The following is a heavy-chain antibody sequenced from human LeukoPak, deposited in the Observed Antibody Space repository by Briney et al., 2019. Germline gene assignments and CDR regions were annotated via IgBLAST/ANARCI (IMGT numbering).Heavy chain of an antibody. CDR1: GGSFSGYY. CDR2: IHTSGTS. J-gene: IGHJ6*03. D-gene: IGHD1-26*01. CDR3: AGSYYYYYTADHYYMDV. V-gene: IGHV4-4*07. Sequence: KPSETLSLTCAVFGGSFSGYYWSWIRQPPGKGLEWIGRIHTSGTSNYNPSLKSRVTMSVDTSKNQFSLKLSSVTAADTAVYYCAGSYYYYYTADHYYMDVWGKGTTVTISS.